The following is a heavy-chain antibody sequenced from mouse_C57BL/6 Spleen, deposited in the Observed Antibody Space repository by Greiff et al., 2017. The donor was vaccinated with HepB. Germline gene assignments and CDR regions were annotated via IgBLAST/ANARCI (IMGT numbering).Heavy chain of an antibody. CDR2: IYPGDGDT. CDR3: ARYDYDGGYAMDY. D-gene: IGHD2-4*01. CDR1: GYAFSSSW. J-gene: IGHJ4*01. V-gene: IGHV1-82*01. Sequence: QVQLQQSGPELVKPGASVKISCKASGYAFSSSWMNWVKQRPGKGLEWIGRIYPGDGDTNYNGKFKGKATLTADKSSSTAHMQLSSLTSEDSAVYFCARYDYDGGYAMDYWGQGTSVTVSS.